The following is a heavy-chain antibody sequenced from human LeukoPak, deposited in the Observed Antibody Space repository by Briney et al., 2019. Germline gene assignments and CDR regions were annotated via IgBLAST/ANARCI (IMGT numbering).Heavy chain of an antibody. D-gene: IGHD3-10*01. CDR2: IYYSGST. Sequence: ETLSLTCTVSGSSISSYYWSWIRQPPGKGLEWIGYIYYSGSTNYNPSLKSRVTISVDTSKNQFSLKLSSVTAADTAVYYCAREVRGVMPNAFDIWGQGTMVTVSS. CDR1: GSSISSYY. V-gene: IGHV4-59*01. J-gene: IGHJ3*02. CDR3: AREVRGVMPNAFDI.